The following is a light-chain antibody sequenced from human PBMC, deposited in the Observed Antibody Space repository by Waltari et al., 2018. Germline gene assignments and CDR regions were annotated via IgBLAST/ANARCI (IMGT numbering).Light chain of an antibody. CDR2: DVS. CDR3: SSFTTSSTLL. Sequence: QSALTQPASVSASPGESITISCTATSSDVGDFTSVPWYQQHPGKAPKFMIYDVSNRPSGVSHRFSGSKSGNTASLTISGLQAEDEAVYYCSSFTTSSTLLFGGGTKLTVL. J-gene: IGLJ2*01. CDR1: SSDVGDFTS. V-gene: IGLV2-14*03.